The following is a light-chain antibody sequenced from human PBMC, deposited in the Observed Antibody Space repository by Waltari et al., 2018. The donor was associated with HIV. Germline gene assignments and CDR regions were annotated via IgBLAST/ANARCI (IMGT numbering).Light chain of an antibody. V-gene: IGLV3-1*01. CDR3: QAWDSGNVV. CDR1: NLGNKY. J-gene: IGLJ3*02. Sequence: SFELTQPPSVSVSPGQTASITCSGDNLGNKYACWYQHQAGQSPVLVIYHDNKRPSGFPQRFAGANSGNTATLTISGTQAMDEADYYCQAWDSGNVVFGGGTKLTVL. CDR2: HDN.